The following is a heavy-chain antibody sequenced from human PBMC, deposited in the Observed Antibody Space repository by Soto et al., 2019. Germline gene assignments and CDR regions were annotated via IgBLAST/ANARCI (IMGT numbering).Heavy chain of an antibody. V-gene: IGHV3-23*01. CDR2: ISGSGGST. CDR3: ARPRGPLAAAGLDY. D-gene: IGHD6-13*01. J-gene: IGHJ4*02. Sequence: EVQLLESGGGLVQPGGSLRLSCAASGFTFSSYAMSWVRQAPGKGLEWVSAISGSGGSTYYADSVKGRFTISRDNSKNTLYLQMSSLRAEDTAVYYCARPRGPLAAAGLDYWGQGTLVTVSS. CDR1: GFTFSSYA.